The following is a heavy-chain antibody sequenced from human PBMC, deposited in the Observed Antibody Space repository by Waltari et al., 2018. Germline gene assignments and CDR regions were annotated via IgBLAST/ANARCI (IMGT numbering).Heavy chain of an antibody. CDR2: IIPIFGTA. CDR1: GGTFSSYA. D-gene: IGHD2-8*01. Sequence: QVQLVQSGAEVKKPGSSVKVSCKASGGTFSSYAISWVRQAPGQGLEWMGGIIPIFGTANYEQKFKGRVTITTDESTSTAYRELSSLRSEDTAVYYCARGMGLYYYDYGMDVWGQGTTVTVSS. J-gene: IGHJ6*02. V-gene: IGHV1-69*05. CDR3: ARGMGLYYYDYGMDV.